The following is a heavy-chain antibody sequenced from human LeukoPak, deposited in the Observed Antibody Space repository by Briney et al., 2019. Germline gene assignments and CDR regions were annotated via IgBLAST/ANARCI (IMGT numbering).Heavy chain of an antibody. D-gene: IGHD2-15*01. CDR1: GGTFSSYA. CDR2: ITPIFGTA. Sequence: SVKVSCKASGGTFSSYAISWVRQAPGQGLEWMGGITPIFGTANYAQKFQGRVTITADESTSTAYMELSSLRSEDTAVYYCAKSLGYCSGGTCYPHFDYWGQGTLVTVSS. V-gene: IGHV1-69*13. CDR3: AKSLGYCSGGTCYPHFDY. J-gene: IGHJ4*02.